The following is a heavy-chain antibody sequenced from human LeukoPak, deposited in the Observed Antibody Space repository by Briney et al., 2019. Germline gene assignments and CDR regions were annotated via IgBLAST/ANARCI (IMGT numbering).Heavy chain of an antibody. Sequence: SETRSLTCTLSGGSISTYSWTWIRQTPGKGLEWLGYIYSTGTTTYNPSLKSRVTLSIDTSKSHFSLNLSSVTTADSAVYFCARRMAAAGDTWFDYWGQGTLVTVSS. CDR2: IYSTGTT. CDR3: ARRMAAAGDTWFDY. D-gene: IGHD6-25*01. CDR1: GGSISTYS. V-gene: IGHV4-59*01. J-gene: IGHJ5*01.